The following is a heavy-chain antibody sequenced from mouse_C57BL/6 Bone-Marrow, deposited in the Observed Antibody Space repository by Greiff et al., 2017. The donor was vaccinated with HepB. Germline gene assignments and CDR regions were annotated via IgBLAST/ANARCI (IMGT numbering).Heavy chain of an antibody. J-gene: IGHJ3*01. CDR2: ISYDGSN. Sequence: ESGPGLVKPSQSLSLTCSVTGYSITSGYYWNWIRQFPGNKLEWMGYISYDGSNNYNPSLKNRISITRDTSKNQFFLKLNSVTTEDTATYYCAPHCDYAWFAYWGQGTLVTVSA. V-gene: IGHV3-6*01. D-gene: IGHD2-4*01. CDR3: APHCDYAWFAY. CDR1: GYSITSGYY.